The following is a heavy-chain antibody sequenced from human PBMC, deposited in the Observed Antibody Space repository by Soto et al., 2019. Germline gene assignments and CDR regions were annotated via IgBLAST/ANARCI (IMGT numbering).Heavy chain of an antibody. V-gene: IGHV1-8*01. J-gene: IGHJ4*02. Sequence: QLQLMPSGAELNKPGSSVQGSCKSSGYTFTSYDIIWVRQATGQGLEWMGWMNPNSGNTGYAQKFQGRVSMTRNTPISTAYMELSSLSSDDTAVYYCARESARRSIDSWGQGTLVTVSS. CDR2: MNPNSGNT. CDR3: ARESARRSIDS. CDR1: GYTFTSYD.